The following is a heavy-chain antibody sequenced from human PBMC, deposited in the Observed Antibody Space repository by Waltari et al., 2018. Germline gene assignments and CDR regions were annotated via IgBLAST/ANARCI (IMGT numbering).Heavy chain of an antibody. J-gene: IGHJ4*02. V-gene: IGHV3-15*01. Sequence: EVQLVESGGGLVKPGGSLRLSCAASGFSFNTAWMRWVRQAPGKGLEWVGRITGKTDCGTTAYTAYTSSVKGRFTISRDESKNTLYLQMNSLKTEDTAVYYCTAGTDMTRRSLDYWGQGTLVTVSS. CDR2: ITGKTDCGTTAYT. D-gene: IGHD1-1*01. CDR3: TAGTDMTRRSLDY. CDR1: GFSFNTAW.